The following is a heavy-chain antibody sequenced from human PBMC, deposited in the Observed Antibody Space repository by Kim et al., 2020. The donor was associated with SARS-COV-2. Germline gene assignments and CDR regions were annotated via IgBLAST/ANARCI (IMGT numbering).Heavy chain of an antibody. CDR3: TRGQPALSITMIVVVMRGDYFGF. CDR2: IRSKASGGTK. Sequence: GGSLRLSCTASGFTFGDYAMSWFRQAPGKGLEWVGFIRSKASGGTKEYAATVKGRFTISRDDSKSIAYLQMNSLKTEDTAVYYCTRGQPALSITMIVVVMRGDYFGFWRQGTLVTVSS. J-gene: IGHJ4*02. D-gene: IGHD3-22*01. CDR1: GFTFGDYA. V-gene: IGHV3-49*03.